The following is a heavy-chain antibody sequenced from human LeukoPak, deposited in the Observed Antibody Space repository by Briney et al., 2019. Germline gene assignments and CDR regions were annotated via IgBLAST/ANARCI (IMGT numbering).Heavy chain of an antibody. Sequence: GASVKVSCKLSGYTLTELSIHWVRQAPGKGLEWMGGFDPEDGETIYAQKFQGRVTMTEDTSTDIAYMKLSRLRSEDTAVYFCATVPYGSGTYSRDYWGQGTLVTVSS. D-gene: IGHD3-10*01. CDR2: FDPEDGET. V-gene: IGHV1-24*01. CDR1: GYTLTELS. J-gene: IGHJ4*02. CDR3: ATVPYGSGTYSRDY.